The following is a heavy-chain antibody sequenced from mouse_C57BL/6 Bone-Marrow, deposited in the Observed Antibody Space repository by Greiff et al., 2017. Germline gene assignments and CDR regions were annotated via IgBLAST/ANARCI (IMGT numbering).Heavy chain of an antibody. D-gene: IGHD4-1*01. Sequence: VQLQQPGAELVKPGASVKMSCKASGYTFTSYWITWVKQRPGQGLAWFGDIYPTSGRTNYNEKFKSKAILTVDTTSNTAYMQLSSLTSEDSAVFYCARSGPLGQSCDYWGQGTTLTVSS. V-gene: IGHV1-55*01. CDR2: IYPTSGRT. CDR1: GYTFTSYW. J-gene: IGHJ2*01. CDR3: ARSGPLGQSCDY.